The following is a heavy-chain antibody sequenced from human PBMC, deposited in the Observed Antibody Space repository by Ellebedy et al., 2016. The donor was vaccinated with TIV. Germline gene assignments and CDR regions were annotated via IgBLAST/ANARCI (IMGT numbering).Heavy chain of an antibody. Sequence: GESLKISCAASGFTFSNNSMNWVRQAPGKGLEWVSYISSTGTTIYYADSVKGRFTISRDNAKISLYLQIKRLTAEETAVYYCASGAYDIWGQGTMVTVPS. CDR2: ISSTGTTI. J-gene: IGHJ3*02. CDR1: GFTFSNNS. CDR3: ASGAYDI. V-gene: IGHV3-48*04.